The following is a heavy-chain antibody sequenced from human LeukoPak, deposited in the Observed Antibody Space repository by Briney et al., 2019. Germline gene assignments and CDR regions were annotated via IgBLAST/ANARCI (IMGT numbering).Heavy chain of an antibody. D-gene: IGHD5-24*01. CDR1: GYTFTSYD. V-gene: IGHV1-8*01. J-gene: IGHJ3*02. Sequence: ASVKVSCKASGYTFTSYDINWVRQATGQGLEWMGWMNPNSGNTGYAQKFQGRVTMTRNTSISTAYMELSSLRSEDTAVYYCATGDGYNGQGAFDIWGQGTMVTVSS. CDR3: ATGDGYNGQGAFDI. CDR2: MNPNSGNT.